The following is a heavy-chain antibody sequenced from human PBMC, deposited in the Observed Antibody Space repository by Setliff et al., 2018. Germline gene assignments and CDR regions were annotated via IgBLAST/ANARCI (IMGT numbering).Heavy chain of an antibody. D-gene: IGHD6-19*01. Sequence: PSETLSLTCTVSGGSISSSSYYWGWIRQPPGKGREWIGSIYYSGSTYYNPSLKSRVTISVDTSKNQFSLKLSSVTAADTAVYYCARVSQYSSGWYYYYYYGMDVWGQGTTVTVSS. CDR3: ARVSQYSSGWYYYYYYGMDV. CDR2: IYYSGST. J-gene: IGHJ6*02. V-gene: IGHV4-39*07. CDR1: GGSISSSSYY.